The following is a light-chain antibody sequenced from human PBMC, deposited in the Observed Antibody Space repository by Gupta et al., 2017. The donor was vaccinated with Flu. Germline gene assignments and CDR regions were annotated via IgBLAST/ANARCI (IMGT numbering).Light chain of an antibody. CDR2: LGS. J-gene: IGKJ2*03. V-gene: IGKV2-28*01. CDR1: QSLLHSNGYNY. Sequence: DIVMTQSPLSLPVTPGEPASISCRSSQSLLHSNGYNYLDWYLQKPVQSPQLLIYLGSNRASGVPDRFSGSGSGTDFTLKISRVDAEDVGVYYCMQALQTVYSFGQGTKLEIK. CDR3: MQALQTVYS.